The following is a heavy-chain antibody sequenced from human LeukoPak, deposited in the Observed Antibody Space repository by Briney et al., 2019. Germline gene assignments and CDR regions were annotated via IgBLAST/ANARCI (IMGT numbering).Heavy chain of an antibody. CDR1: GFTFSSYT. J-gene: IGHJ6*02. Sequence: PGGSLRLSCAASGFTFSSYTMNWVRQAPGQGLEWISYVSTSPTTVYYADSVKGRFTISRDNAKNSLFLQMNSLRDDDTAVYYCARDHLWGMDVWGQGTAVTVSS. D-gene: IGHD2-21*01. V-gene: IGHV3-48*02. CDR2: VSTSPTTV. CDR3: ARDHLWGMDV.